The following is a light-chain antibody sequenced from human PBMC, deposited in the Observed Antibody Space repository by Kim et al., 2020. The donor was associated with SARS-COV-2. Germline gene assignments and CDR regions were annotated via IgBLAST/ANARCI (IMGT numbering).Light chain of an antibody. V-gene: IGLV2-23*02. CDR3: CLYAGSSTDV. CDR2: DVS. Sequence: QSALTQPASVSWSPGQSITISCTGTSSDVGSYNLVSWYQQHPGKAPKLMIYDVSQRPSGVSNRFSGTKPGNTASLTISGLQAEDEADYYCCLYAGSSTDVFATGTKLTVL. J-gene: IGLJ1*01. CDR1: SSDVGSYNL.